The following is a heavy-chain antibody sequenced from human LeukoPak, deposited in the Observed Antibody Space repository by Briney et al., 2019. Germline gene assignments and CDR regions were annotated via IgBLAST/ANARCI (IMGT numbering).Heavy chain of an antibody. V-gene: IGHV4-31*03. Sequence: PSETLSLTCTVSGGSISSGGYYWSWIRRHPGKGLEWIGYIYYSGSTYYNPSLKSRVTLSVDTSKNQFSLKLSSVTAADTAVYYCARDSSGFYSFDYWGEGTLVTVSP. CDR3: ARDSSGFYSFDY. J-gene: IGHJ4*02. CDR2: IYYSGST. D-gene: IGHD3-22*01. CDR1: GGSISSGGYY.